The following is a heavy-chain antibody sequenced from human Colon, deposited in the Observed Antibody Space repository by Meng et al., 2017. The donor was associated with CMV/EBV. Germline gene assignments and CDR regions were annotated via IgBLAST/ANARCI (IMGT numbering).Heavy chain of an antibody. CDR1: GGTFSSYA. CDR2: IIPILGIA. V-gene: IGHV1-69*10. D-gene: IGHD2-2*01. Sequence: SVKVPCKASGGTFSSYAISWVRQAPGQGLEWMGGIIPILGIANYAQKFQGRVTITADKSTSTAYMELSSLRSEDTAVYYCATNYCSSTSCYAHWFDPWGQGTLVTVSS. CDR3: ATNYCSSTSCYAHWFDP. J-gene: IGHJ5*02.